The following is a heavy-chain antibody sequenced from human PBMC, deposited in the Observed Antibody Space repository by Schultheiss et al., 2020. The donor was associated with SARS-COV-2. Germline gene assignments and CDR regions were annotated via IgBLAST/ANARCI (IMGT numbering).Heavy chain of an antibody. CDR3: ASGSYNWSSPDFDY. J-gene: IGHJ4*02. Sequence: GGSLRLSCAASGFIFSETWMNWVRQAPGKGLEWVSAISGSGGSTYYADSVKGRFTISRDNSKNTLYLQMNSLRAEDTAVYYCASGSYNWSSPDFDYWGQGTLVTVSS. CDR1: GFIFSETW. CDR2: ISGSGGST. V-gene: IGHV3-23*01. D-gene: IGHD1-20*01.